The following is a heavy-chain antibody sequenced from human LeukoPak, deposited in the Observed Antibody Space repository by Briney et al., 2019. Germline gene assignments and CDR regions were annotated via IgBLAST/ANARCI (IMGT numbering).Heavy chain of an antibody. Sequence: PGGSLRLSCAASGFTFSSYWMSWVRQAPGKGLEWVANIKQDGSENYSVDSVKGRFTISRDNAKNSLFLQMNSLRAEDTALYYCARDRGNGFNSYFFDYWSQGTLVTVSS. D-gene: IGHD5-24*01. CDR3: ARDRGNGFNSYFFDY. J-gene: IGHJ4*02. CDR1: GFTFSSYW. CDR2: IKQDGSEN. V-gene: IGHV3-7*01.